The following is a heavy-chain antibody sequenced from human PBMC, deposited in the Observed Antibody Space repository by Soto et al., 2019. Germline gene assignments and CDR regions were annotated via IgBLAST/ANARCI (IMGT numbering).Heavy chain of an antibody. CDR2: INAGNGNT. J-gene: IGHJ4*02. D-gene: IGHD4-17*01. CDR3: ASGSDYGDYANFDY. CDR1: GYTLTSYA. Sequence: ASVKVSCKASGYTLTSYAMHWVRQAPGQRLEWMGWINAGNGNTKYSQKFQGRVTITRDTSASTAYMELSSLRSEDTAVYYCASGSDYGDYANFDYWGQGTLVTVSS. V-gene: IGHV1-3*01.